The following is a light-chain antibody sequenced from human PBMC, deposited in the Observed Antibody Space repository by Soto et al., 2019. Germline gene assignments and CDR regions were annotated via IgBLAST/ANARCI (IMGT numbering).Light chain of an antibody. CDR3: QQTYSAPFT. CDR2: TAY. Sequence: DIQMTQSPSSLSASVGDSVTLTCRASQRLFSFLNWYQQAPGRAPQLLISTAYKLQSGVPSRFSGSESGTDFTLTISSLQPEDVAIYFCQQTYSAPFTFGPGTKVDVK. J-gene: IGKJ3*01. V-gene: IGKV1-39*01. CDR1: QRLFSF.